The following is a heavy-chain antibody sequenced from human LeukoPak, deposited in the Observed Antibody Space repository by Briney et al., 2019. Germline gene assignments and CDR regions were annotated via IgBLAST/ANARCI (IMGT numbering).Heavy chain of an antibody. J-gene: IGHJ4*02. V-gene: IGHV3-23*01. CDR3: AEEGHGTGVDY. CDR2: ISGSGGST. CDR1: GFTFSSYA. D-gene: IGHD3/OR15-3a*01. Sequence: GGSLRLSCAASGFTFSSYAMTWVRQAPGKGLEWVSVISGSGGSTYYADSVKGRFTISRDNSKNTLFLQMNSLRAEDTAVYYCAEEGHGTGVDYWGQGTLVTVSS.